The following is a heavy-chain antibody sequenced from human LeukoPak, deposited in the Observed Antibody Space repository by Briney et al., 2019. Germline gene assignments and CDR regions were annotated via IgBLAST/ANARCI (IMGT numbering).Heavy chain of an antibody. CDR3: AKALEYSSSSSIDY. CDR1: GFTPSISA. Sequence: RGSLRHSSAPPGFTPSISAMSWVCQAPREGLSCGSVISDSGGSTYYADSVKGRFTISRDNSKNTLYLQMNSLRADDTAVYYCAKALEYSSSSSIDYWGQGTLVTVSS. V-gene: IGHV3-23*01. D-gene: IGHD6-6*01. J-gene: IGHJ4*02. CDR2: ISDSGGST.